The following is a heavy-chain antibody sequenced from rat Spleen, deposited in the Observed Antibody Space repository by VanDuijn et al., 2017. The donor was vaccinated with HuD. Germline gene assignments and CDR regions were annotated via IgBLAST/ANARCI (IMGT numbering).Heavy chain of an antibody. D-gene: IGHD4-3*01. V-gene: IGHV2-1*01. CDR1: GFSLTSNS. CDR2: IWSGGNT. Sequence: QVQLKESGPGLVQPSQTLSLTCTVSGFSLTSNSVSWVRQPPGKGLEWMGAIWSGGNTNYNSAVKSRLSISRDTSKSQVLLKMNSLQPEDTGTYYCARHLREASGVMDAWGQGASVTVSS. J-gene: IGHJ4*01. CDR3: ARHLREASGVMDA.